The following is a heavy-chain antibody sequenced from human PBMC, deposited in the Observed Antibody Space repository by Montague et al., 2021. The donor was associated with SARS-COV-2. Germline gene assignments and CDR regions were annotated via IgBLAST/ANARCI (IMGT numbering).Heavy chain of an antibody. CDR3: ARLGDGVVPSPILGVGPYYSYYYVDV. CDR2: IHHGGST. CDR1: GGSFSTYS. D-gene: IGHD3-10*01. Sequence: SETLSPTCAVHGGSFSTYSWNWIRQPPGKGLEWIGVIHHGGSTNYNPSLKSRVTISADTSKNRFSLKLTSVAAADTAVYYCARLGDGVVPSPILGVGPYYSYYYVDVWGKGTTVTVSS. V-gene: IGHV4-34*01. J-gene: IGHJ6*03.